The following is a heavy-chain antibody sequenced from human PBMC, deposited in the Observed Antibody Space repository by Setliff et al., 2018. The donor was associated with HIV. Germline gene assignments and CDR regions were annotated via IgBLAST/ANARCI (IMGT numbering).Heavy chain of an antibody. CDR2: IYTSGST. CDR1: GGSISSGTYY. Sequence: SETLSLTCTVSGGSISSGTYYWSWVRQPAGKGLEWIGRIYTSGSTNYNPSLKSRVTISLDTSKNQFSLKLSSVTAADTAVSYCARENGRTNYYYYYGMDVWGQGTKGTSP. CDR3: ARENGRTNYYYYYGMDV. V-gene: IGHV4-61*02. J-gene: IGHJ6*02.